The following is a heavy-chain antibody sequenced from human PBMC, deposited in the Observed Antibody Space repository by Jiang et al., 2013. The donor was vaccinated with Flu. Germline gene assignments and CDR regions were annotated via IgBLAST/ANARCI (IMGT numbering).Heavy chain of an antibody. Sequence: IIYPGDSDTRYSPSFQGQVTISADKSISTAYLQWSSLKASDTAMYYCARVTMVVAATPLFDYWGQGTLVTVSS. CDR2: IYPGDSDT. V-gene: IGHV5-51*01. CDR3: ARVTMVVAATPLFDY. J-gene: IGHJ4*02. D-gene: IGHD2-15*01.